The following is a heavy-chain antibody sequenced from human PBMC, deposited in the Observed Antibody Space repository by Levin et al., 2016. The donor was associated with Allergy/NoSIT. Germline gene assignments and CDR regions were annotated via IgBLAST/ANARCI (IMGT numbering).Heavy chain of an antibody. V-gene: IGHV6-1*01. J-gene: IGHJ4*02. D-gene: IGHD6-13*01. CDR1: GGSISSYY. Sequence: SETLSLTCTVSGGSISSYYWNWIRQSPSRGLEWLGRTYYRSKWYNDYAVSVKSRITINPDTSKNQFSLQLNSVTPEDTAVYYCARSTYSSSWGFDYWGQGTLVTVSS. CDR2: TYYRSKWYN. CDR3: ARSTYSSSWGFDY.